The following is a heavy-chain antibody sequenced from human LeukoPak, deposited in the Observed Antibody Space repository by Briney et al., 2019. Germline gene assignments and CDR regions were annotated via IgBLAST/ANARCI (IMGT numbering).Heavy chain of an antibody. D-gene: IGHD6-19*01. CDR2: ISYDGSNK. Sequence: GGSLRLSCAASGFTFSRYGMHWVRQAPGKGLEWVAVISYDGSNKYYADSVKGRFTISRDNSKNTLYLQMNSLRAEDTAVYYCAKGMVRQWLDDAFDIWGQGTLVTVSS. CDR1: GFTFSRYG. CDR3: AKGMVRQWLDDAFDI. J-gene: IGHJ3*02. V-gene: IGHV3-30*18.